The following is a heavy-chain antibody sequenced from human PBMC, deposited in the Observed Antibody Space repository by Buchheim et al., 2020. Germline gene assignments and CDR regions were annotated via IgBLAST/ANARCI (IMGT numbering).Heavy chain of an antibody. V-gene: IGHV3-33*01. CDR3: ARNFLAAAAPNYFDL. CDR1: GFTFSSYG. D-gene: IGHD6-13*01. Sequence: QVQLVESGGGVVQPGRSLRLSCAASGFTFSSYGMHWVRQAPGKGLEWVAVIWYDGSNKYYVDSVKGRFTISRDNSKKPLYLQMNSLRAEDTAVYYCARNFLAAAAPNYFDLWGRGTL. J-gene: IGHJ2*01. CDR2: IWYDGSNK.